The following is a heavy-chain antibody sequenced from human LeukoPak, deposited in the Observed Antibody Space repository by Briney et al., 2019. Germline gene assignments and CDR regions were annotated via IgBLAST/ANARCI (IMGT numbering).Heavy chain of an antibody. J-gene: IGHJ4*02. V-gene: IGHV3-66*01. CDR1: GFTFSSYA. CDR2: IYTGGTT. Sequence: GSLRLSCAASGFTFSSYAMHWVRQAPGKGLEWVSIIYTGGTTHYADSLKDRFTISRDDSINTLYLQMNSLRAEDTAVYYCARDSSSYYFDYWGQGTLVTVSS. CDR3: ARDSSSYYFDY. D-gene: IGHD6-6*01.